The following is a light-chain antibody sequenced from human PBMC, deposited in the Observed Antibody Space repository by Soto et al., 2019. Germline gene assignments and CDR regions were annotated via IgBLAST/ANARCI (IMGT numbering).Light chain of an antibody. CDR1: HGISNY. J-gene: IGKJ4*01. Sequence: DIHMTQSPSSLSASVGDRVTITCRASHGISNYLAWYQQKPGKVPKLLIYAASTLQSGVPSRFSGSGSGTDFTLTISSLQPEDVATYYCQKYNSAPLTFGGGTKVDI. CDR2: AAS. CDR3: QKYNSAPLT. V-gene: IGKV1-27*01.